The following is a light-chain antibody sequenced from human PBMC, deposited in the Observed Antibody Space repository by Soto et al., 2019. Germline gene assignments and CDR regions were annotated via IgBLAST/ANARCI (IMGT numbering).Light chain of an antibody. J-gene: IGKJ5*01. CDR3: QQYGRSIT. CDR2: GAS. CDR1: QSVSSNY. Sequence: DIVLTQSSGTPTLSPGESPTLSCQASQSVSSNYLAWFQQKPGQPPRLLIYGASSRATGIPDRFSGSGSGTDFTLTISRLEPEDFAVYYRQQYGRSITFGQGTRLEIK. V-gene: IGKV3-20*01.